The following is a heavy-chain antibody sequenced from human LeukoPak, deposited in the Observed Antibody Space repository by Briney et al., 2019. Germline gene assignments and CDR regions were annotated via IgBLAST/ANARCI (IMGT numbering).Heavy chain of an antibody. CDR2: ISGIDTRT. V-gene: IGHV3-23*01. J-gene: IGHJ4*02. D-gene: IGHD3-22*01. CDR3: AKEDSSGHWFDY. Sequence: GGSLRLSCAASGFTFSSCAMSWVRQAPGKGLEWVSAISGIDTRTYYADFLKGRFTISRDNSKNTLYLQMNSLRAEDTAVYYCAKEDSSGHWFDYRGQGTLVTVSS. CDR1: GFTFSSCA.